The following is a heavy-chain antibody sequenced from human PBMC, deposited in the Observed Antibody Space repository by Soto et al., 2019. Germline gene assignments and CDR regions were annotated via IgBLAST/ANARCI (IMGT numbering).Heavy chain of an antibody. D-gene: IGHD3-3*01. V-gene: IGHV3-33*01. CDR3: ARDEKSRRYYGFWSGYYTTAHYYYYGMDV. CDR2: IWYDGSNK. Sequence: GGSLRLSCAASGFTFSSYGMHWVRQAPGKGLWWVAVIWYDGSNKYYADSVKGRFTISRDNSKNTLYLHMNRPRAEDTAVYYCARDEKSRRYYGFWSGYYTTAHYYYYGMDVWGQGTTVTVSS. J-gene: IGHJ6*02. CDR1: GFTFSSYG.